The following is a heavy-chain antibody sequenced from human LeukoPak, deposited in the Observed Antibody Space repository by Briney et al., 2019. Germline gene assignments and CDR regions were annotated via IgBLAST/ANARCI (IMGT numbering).Heavy chain of an antibody. CDR3: ARGGSPPAVIAPGFDP. Sequence: GGSLRLSCAASGFTFSDYYRSWIRQAPGKGLEWVSYISSSGSTIYYAGSVKGRLTISRDDAKNSLYLQMNSLRAEDTAVYYCARGGSPPAVIAPGFDPWGQGTLVTASS. J-gene: IGHJ5*02. CDR1: GFTFSDYY. V-gene: IGHV3-11*01. CDR2: ISSSGSTI. D-gene: IGHD6-13*01.